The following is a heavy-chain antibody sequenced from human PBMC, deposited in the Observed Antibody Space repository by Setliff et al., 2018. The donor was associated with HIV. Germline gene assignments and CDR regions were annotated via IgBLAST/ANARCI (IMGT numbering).Heavy chain of an antibody. CDR1: GVSINRTDHY. V-gene: IGHV4-39*01. D-gene: IGHD2-21*01. Sequence: PSETLSLTCSVSGVSINRTDHYWGWIRQSPGKRLEWIGSVSQSGSTYYNPSLKSRITISVDRSKNLFSLKLISVTAADHGVYYCARVPVAGANWFDPWGLGTLVTVSS. CDR3: ARVPVAGANWFDP. J-gene: IGHJ5*02. CDR2: VSQSGST.